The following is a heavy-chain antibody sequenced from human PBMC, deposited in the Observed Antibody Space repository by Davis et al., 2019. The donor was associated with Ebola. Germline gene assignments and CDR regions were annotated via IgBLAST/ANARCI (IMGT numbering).Heavy chain of an antibody. CDR2: IYYSGST. V-gene: IGHV4-59*01. Sequence: SATLSLTCTVSGGSMTNYYWSWIRQPPGKGLEWIGYIYYSGSTNYNPSLESRVTISVYTSKTQISLKLTSVTPADTAVYYCARASRGYTYGFFDLWGQGTLVTVSS. D-gene: IGHD5-18*01. CDR1: GGSMTNYY. CDR3: ARASRGYTYGFFDL. J-gene: IGHJ4*02.